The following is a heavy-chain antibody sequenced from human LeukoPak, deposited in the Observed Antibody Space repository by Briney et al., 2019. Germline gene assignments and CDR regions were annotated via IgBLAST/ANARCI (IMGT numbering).Heavy chain of an antibody. D-gene: IGHD3-22*01. CDR2: IIPIFGTA. V-gene: IGHV1-69*05. J-gene: IGHJ5*02. CDR3: ARDHDDSSGYYYNWFDP. CDR1: GGTFISYA. Sequence: SVKVSCKASGGTFISYAISWVRQAPGQGLEWMGGIIPIFGTANYAQKFQGRVTITTDESTSTAYMELSSLRSEDTAVYYCARDHDDSSGYYYNWFDPWGQGTLVTVSS.